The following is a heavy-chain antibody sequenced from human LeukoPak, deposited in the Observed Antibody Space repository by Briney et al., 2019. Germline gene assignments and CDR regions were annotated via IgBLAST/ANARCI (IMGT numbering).Heavy chain of an antibody. CDR1: GGSISSGGYY. D-gene: IGHD3-3*01. Sequence: SETLSLTCTVSGGSISSGGYYWSWIRQHPGKGLEWIGYIYCSGSTYYNPSLKSRVTISVDTSKNQFSLKLSSVTAADTAVYYCASSAGTYDFWSGYYNGWFDPWGQGTLVTVSS. CDR3: ASSAGTYDFWSGYYNGWFDP. J-gene: IGHJ5*02. V-gene: IGHV4-31*03. CDR2: IYCSGST.